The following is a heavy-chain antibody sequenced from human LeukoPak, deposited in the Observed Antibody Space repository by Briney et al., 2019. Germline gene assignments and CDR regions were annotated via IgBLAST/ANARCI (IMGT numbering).Heavy chain of an antibody. Sequence: SETLSLTCTVSGGSISSSSYYWGWIRQPPGKGLEWIGSIYYSGSTYYNPSLKSRVTISVDTSKNQFSLKLSSVTAADTAVYYCARELGHFDYWGQGTLVTVSS. J-gene: IGHJ4*02. CDR2: IYYSGST. D-gene: IGHD7-27*01. V-gene: IGHV4-39*02. CDR1: GGSISSSSYY. CDR3: ARELGHFDY.